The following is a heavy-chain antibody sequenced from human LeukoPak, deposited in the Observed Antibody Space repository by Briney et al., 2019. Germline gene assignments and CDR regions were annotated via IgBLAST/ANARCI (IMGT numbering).Heavy chain of an antibody. V-gene: IGHV4-59*08. J-gene: IGHJ5*01. CDR2: ISYGGST. CDR1: GDSITNSY. CDR3: AKRIIEARENGDSNWLDP. Sequence: PSETLSLTCTVSGDSITNSYWNWIRQPPGRGLEWIGRISYGGSTNYNPSLKSRVIISRATSKNQFSLELPSVTAADTAIYYCAKRIIEARENGDSNWLDPWGQGTLVTVSS. D-gene: IGHD4-17*01.